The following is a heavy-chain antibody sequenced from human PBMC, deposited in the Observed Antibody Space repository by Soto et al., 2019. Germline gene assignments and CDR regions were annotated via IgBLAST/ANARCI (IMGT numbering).Heavy chain of an antibody. V-gene: IGHV4-34*01. CDR3: ARGGVGVVAATFDY. J-gene: IGHJ4*02. CDR1: GGSFSGYY. D-gene: IGHD2-15*01. CDR2: INHSGST. Sequence: SETLSLICAVYGGSFSGYYWSWIRQPPGKGLEWIGEINHSGSTNYNPSLKSRVTISVDTSKNQFSLKLSSVTAADTAVYYCARGGVGVVAATFDYWGQGTLVTVSS.